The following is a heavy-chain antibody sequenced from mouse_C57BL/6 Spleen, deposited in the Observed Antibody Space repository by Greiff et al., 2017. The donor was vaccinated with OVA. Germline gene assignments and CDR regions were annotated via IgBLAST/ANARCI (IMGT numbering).Heavy chain of an antibody. V-gene: IGHV3-6*01. J-gene: IGHJ4*01. CDR1: GYSITSGYY. D-gene: IGHD2-10*02. CDR2: ISYDGSN. Sequence: EVQLQQSGPGLVKPSQSLSLTCSVTGYSITSGYYWNWIRQFPGNKLEWMGYISYDGSNNYNPSLKNRISITRDTSKNQFFLKLNSVTTEDTATYYCARAVWDYYAMDYWGQGTSVTVSS. CDR3: ARAVWDYYAMDY.